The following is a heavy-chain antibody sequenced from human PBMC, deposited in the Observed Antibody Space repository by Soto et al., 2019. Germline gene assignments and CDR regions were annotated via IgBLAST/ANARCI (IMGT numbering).Heavy chain of an antibody. J-gene: IGHJ3*02. CDR2: TYYRSKWYN. V-gene: IGHV6-1*01. D-gene: IGHD1-7*01. Sequence: SQTLSLTCAISGDSVSSNSAAWNWIRQSPSRGLEWLGRTYYRSKWYNDYAVSVKSRITINPDTSKNQFSLQLNSVTPEDTAVSYCAKSGITGTTFAFDIWGQGTMVTVSS. CDR3: AKSGITGTTFAFDI. CDR1: GDSVSSNSAA.